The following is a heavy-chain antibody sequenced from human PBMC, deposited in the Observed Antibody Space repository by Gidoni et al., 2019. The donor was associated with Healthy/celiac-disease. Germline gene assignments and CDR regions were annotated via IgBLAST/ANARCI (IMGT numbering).Heavy chain of an antibody. D-gene: IGHD6-13*01. V-gene: IGHV1-3*01. CDR2: INAGNGNT. CDR3: ARALKQQVIPLFGY. J-gene: IGHJ4*02. CDR1: GYTFTSYA. Sequence: QVQLVQSVAEVKKPGASVKVSCKASGYTFTSYAMHWVRQGPGQRLEWMGWINAGNGNTKYSQKFQGRVTITRDTSASTAYMELSSLRSEDTAVYYCARALKQQVIPLFGYWGQGTLVTVSS.